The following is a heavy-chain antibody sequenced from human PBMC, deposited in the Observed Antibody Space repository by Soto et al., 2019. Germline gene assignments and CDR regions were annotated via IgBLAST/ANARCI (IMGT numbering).Heavy chain of an antibody. CDR1: GGSISSYY. D-gene: IGHD6-13*01. J-gene: IGHJ5*02. Sequence: SETLSLTCTVSGGSISSYYRSWIRQPAGKGLEWIERIYTSGSTNYNPSLKSRVTMSVDTSKNQFSLKLSSVTAADTAVYYCARDDQQPVTHWFDPWGQGTLVTVSS. CDR2: IYTSGST. CDR3: ARDDQQPVTHWFDP. V-gene: IGHV4-4*07.